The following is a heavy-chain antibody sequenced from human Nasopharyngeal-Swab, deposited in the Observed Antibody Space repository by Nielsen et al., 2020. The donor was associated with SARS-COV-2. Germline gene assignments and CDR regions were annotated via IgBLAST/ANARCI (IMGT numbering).Heavy chain of an antibody. CDR3: ARGYDFRSGLNAFDI. D-gene: IGHD3-3*01. CDR1: GFTFSSYS. V-gene: IGHV3-21*01. J-gene: IGHJ3*02. Sequence: GESLKISCAASGFTFSSYSMNWVRQAPGKGLEWVSSITSGSSYIYYADSVKGRFTISRDNAKNSLFLQMNSLRAEDTAVYYCARGYDFRSGLNAFDIWGQGTMVTVSS. CDR2: ITSGSSYI.